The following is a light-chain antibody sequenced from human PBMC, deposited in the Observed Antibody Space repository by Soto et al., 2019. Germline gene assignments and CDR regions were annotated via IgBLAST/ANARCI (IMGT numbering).Light chain of an antibody. J-gene: IGKJ4*01. CDR1: QSVSST. V-gene: IGKV3-15*01. Sequence: EIVMAQSPATLSVSPGERATLSCRASQSVSSTLAWYQQKPGQAPWLLIYGASTRATGVPARFSGSGSGTEFTLTISSLQSEDFAVYYCQQYNNWSLTFGGGTKVEI. CDR3: QQYNNWSLT. CDR2: GAS.